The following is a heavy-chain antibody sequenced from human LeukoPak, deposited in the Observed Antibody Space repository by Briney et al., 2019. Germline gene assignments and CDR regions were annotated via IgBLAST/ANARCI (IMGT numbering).Heavy chain of an antibody. D-gene: IGHD3-10*01. CDR3: ARAVGGGEYYFDY. J-gene: IGHJ4*02. CDR2: IWYDGSNK. CDR1: GFTFSSYA. Sequence: GASLRLSCAASGFTFSSYAMSWVRQAPGKGLEWVAVIWYDGSNKYYADSVKGRFTISRDNSKNTLYLQMNSLRAEDTAVYYCARAVGGGEYYFDYWGQGTLVTVSS. V-gene: IGHV3-33*08.